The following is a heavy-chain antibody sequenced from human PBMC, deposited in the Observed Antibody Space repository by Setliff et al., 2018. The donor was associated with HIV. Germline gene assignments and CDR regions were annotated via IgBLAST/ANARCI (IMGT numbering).Heavy chain of an antibody. J-gene: IGHJ5*02. Sequence: RASVKVSCKASGYDFTAYAISWVRQAPGQGLEWMGRIGGDNANIKFAQSFQGRVTMTTDISTNTAYLELTSLRSDDTAVYYCARYAASGTGWFDPWGQGTQVTVSS. CDR3: ARYAASGTGWFDP. CDR2: IGGDNANI. CDR1: GYDFTAYA. V-gene: IGHV1-18*01. D-gene: IGHD2-8*02.